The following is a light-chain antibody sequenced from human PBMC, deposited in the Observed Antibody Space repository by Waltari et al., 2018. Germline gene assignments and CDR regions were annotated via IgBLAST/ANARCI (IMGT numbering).Light chain of an antibody. Sequence: ELVLTQSPATLSLSPGERATLSCWASQSISSHIAWYQHKPGQAPRLLVYDASNRATGIPARFSGSGSGTDFTLTIGSLEPEDFAVYYCQHGHTWPLSFGGGTKVEI. CDR1: QSISSH. CDR2: DAS. J-gene: IGKJ4*01. V-gene: IGKV3-11*01. CDR3: QHGHTWPLS.